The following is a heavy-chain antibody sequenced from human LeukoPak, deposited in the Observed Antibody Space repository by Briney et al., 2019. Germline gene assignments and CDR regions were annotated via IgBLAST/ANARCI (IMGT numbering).Heavy chain of an antibody. J-gene: IGHJ3*02. D-gene: IGHD3-9*01. CDR1: GYTFTSYG. CDR3: ARDVARGDILTGYRYAHDAFDI. Sequence: ASVKVSCKASGYTFTSYGISWVRQAPGQGLEWMGWISAYNGNTNYAQKLQGRVTMTTDTSTSTAYMELRSLRSDDTAVYYCARDVARGDILTGYRYAHDAFDIWGQGTMVTVSS. CDR2: ISAYNGNT. V-gene: IGHV1-18*04.